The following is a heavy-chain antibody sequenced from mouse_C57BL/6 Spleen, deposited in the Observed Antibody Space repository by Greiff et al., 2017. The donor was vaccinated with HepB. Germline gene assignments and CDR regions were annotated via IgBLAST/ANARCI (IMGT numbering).Heavy chain of an antibody. Sequence: VQGVESGPELVKPGASVKISCKASGYAFSSSWMNWVKQRPGKGLEWIGRIYPGDGDTNYNGKFKGKATLTADKSSSTAYMQPSSLTSEDSAVYFCARFHDGYYYAMDYWGQGTSVTVSS. CDR1: GYAFSSSW. CDR3: ARFHDGYYYAMDY. V-gene: IGHV1-82*01. CDR2: IYPGDGDT. J-gene: IGHJ4*01. D-gene: IGHD2-3*01.